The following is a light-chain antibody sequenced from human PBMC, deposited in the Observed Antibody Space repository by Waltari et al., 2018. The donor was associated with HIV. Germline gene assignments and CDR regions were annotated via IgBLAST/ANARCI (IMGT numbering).Light chain of an antibody. CDR2: AAS. J-gene: IGKJ2*03. CDR3: QQSYSTPTS. CDR1: QSISSY. Sequence: DIQMTQSPSSLSASVGDRVTITCRASQSISSYLNWYQQKPGKAPKLLIYAASSLQSGVPSRFRGSGSGTAFTLTISSLQAEDLATYYSQQSYSTPTSFGQGTKLEFK. V-gene: IGKV1-39*01.